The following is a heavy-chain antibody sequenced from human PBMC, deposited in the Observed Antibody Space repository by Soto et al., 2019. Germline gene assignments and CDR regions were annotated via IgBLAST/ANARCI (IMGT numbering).Heavy chain of an antibody. Sequence: QVQLVESGGGVVQPGRSLRLSCAASGFTFSSYGMHWVRQAPGKGLEWGAFIWYDGSNKYYTDSVKGRFTISRDNSKNTMFLQMSSLSAEDTAVYYCARGASAVAASLDYWAQGTLVSVSS. CDR2: IWYDGSNK. D-gene: IGHD6-19*01. CDR1: GFTFSSYG. V-gene: IGHV3-33*01. CDR3: ARGASAVAASLDY. J-gene: IGHJ4*02.